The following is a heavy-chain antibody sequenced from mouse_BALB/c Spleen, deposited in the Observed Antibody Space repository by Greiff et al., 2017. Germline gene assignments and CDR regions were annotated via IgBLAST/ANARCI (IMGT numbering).Heavy chain of an antibody. V-gene: IGHV1-54*01. J-gene: IGHJ4*01. Sequence: QVQLQQSGAELVRPGTSVKVSCKASGYAFTNYLIEWVKQRPGQGLEWIGVINPGSGGTNYNEKFKGKATLTADKSSSTAYMQLSSLTSDDSAVYFCARTLTSYAMDYWGQGTSVTVSS. CDR2: INPGSGGT. CDR1: GYAFTNYL. CDR3: ARTLTSYAMDY. D-gene: IGHD5-1*01.